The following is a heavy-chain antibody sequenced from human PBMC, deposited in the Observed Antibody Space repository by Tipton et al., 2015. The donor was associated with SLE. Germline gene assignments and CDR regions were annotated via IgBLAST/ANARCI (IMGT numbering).Heavy chain of an antibody. CDR3: VIGIWGPIDC. J-gene: IGHJ4*02. Sequence: QLVQSGIGVKKPGESLEISCKGFGYTFTDYWIGWVRQMPGKGLEWMGIIYPGDSETRYSPSFQGQVTISADKSITTAYLQWNILKASDTAMYYCVIGIWGPIDCWGQGTLVTVSS. CDR2: IYPGDSET. CDR1: GYTFTDYW. V-gene: IGHV5-51*03. D-gene: IGHD7-27*01.